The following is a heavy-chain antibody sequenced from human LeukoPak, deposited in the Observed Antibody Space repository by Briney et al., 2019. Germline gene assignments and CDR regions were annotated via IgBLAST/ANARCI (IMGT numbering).Heavy chain of an antibody. CDR2: IDSDGSTT. D-gene: IGHD3-22*01. J-gene: IGHJ4*02. Sequence: PGGSLRLSCAASGFIFSGYWMNWVRQAPGKGLAWVAGIDSDGSTTIYADSVKGRFTISRDNAKNTVYLQMNSLRAEDTAVYYCANSPYYDSSGYSDSWGQGTLVTVSS. V-gene: IGHV3-74*01. CDR3: ANSPYYDSSGYSDS. CDR1: GFIFSGYW.